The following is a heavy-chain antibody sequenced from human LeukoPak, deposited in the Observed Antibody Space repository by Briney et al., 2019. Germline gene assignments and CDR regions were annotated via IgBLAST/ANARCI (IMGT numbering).Heavy chain of an antibody. Sequence: GGSLRLCCATSGFTFISYAMTRVRQAPGKGLGWVSAISGSGGSTYYADSVKGRFTISRDNSKNTLYLQMNSLRAEDTAVYYCARRSYAVDYWGQGTLVTVSS. CDR3: ARRSYAVDY. V-gene: IGHV3-23*01. CDR1: GFTFISYA. J-gene: IGHJ4*02. CDR2: ISGSGGST. D-gene: IGHD2-2*01.